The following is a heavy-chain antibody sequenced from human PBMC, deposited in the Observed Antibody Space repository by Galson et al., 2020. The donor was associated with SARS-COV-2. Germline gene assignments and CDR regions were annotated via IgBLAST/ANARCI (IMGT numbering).Heavy chain of an antibody. CDR3: AKFRAGYGMGV. V-gene: IGHV1-2*02. Sequence: SVTVSCKASGYTFIDHFIHWVRQAPGQGLEWMGWINPNGGGTHYAQKFQDRVTMTRDTSISTAYMELTRLRFDDTAVYYCAKFRAGYGMGVWGQGTTVTASS. CDR2: INPNGGGT. J-gene: IGHJ6*02. CDR1: GYTFIDHF.